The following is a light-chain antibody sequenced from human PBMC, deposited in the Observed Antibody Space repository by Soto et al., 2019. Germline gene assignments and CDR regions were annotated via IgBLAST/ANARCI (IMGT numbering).Light chain of an antibody. CDR3: HQYGTSPRT. J-gene: IGKJ1*01. CDR2: GAG. Sequence: PGERATLSCRASQSLRSGDLACYQQIPGQAPGLLIYGAGSSTTGIPVGFSGSGFWTDFNLTVSRLAPEYFSVYYCHQYGTSPRTFGQGTKVDIK. CDR1: QSLRSGD. V-gene: IGKV3-20*01.